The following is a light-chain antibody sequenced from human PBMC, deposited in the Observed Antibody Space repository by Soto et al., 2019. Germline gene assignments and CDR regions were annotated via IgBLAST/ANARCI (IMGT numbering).Light chain of an antibody. Sequence: DLQMTQSPSIVSASVGDTVTITCRASQAVNRWLAWHQQKAGKVPRVLIYNTSDLENGVPSRFSGSGSGTEFTLTISNLQPADVETYYCQQYYSRESFGQGTKV. CDR3: QQYYSRES. CDR1: QAVNRW. J-gene: IGKJ1*01. V-gene: IGKV1-5*03. CDR2: NTS.